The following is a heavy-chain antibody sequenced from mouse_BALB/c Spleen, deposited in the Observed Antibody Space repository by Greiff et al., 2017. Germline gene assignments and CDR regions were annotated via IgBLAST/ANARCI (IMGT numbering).Heavy chain of an antibody. Sequence: EVQGVESGGGLVQPGGSLKLSCAASGFTFSSYTMSWVRQTPEKRLEWVAYISNGGGSTYYPDTVKGRFTISRDNAKNTLYLQMSSLKSEDTAMYYCARHYRYDGYYFDYWGQGTTLTVSS. D-gene: IGHD2-14*01. CDR2: ISNGGGST. CDR3: ARHYRYDGYYFDY. J-gene: IGHJ2*01. CDR1: GFTFSSYT. V-gene: IGHV5-12-2*01.